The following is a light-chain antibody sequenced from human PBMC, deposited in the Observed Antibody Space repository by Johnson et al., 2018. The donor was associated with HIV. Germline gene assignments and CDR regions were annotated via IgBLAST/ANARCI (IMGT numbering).Light chain of an antibody. CDR2: KND. CDR1: SSNIGNNY. CDR3: VTWDSSLSAYV. Sequence: HSVLTQPPSVSAAPGQTVTISCSGSSSNIGNNYVSWYQQLPGTAPKLLIYKNDKRPTGIPDRFSGSKSGTAATRGITGLQTGDEAYYYCVTWDSSLSAYVIGTGTKVTVL. V-gene: IGLV1-51*02. J-gene: IGLJ1*01.